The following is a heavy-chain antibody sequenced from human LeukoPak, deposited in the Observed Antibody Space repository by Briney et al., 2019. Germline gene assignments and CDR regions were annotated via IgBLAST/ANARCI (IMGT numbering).Heavy chain of an antibody. CDR2: IYYSGST. D-gene: IGHD3-22*01. CDR3: ARGRSYYYDNFDY. CDR1: GGSINNYY. J-gene: IGHJ4*02. Sequence: PSETLSLTCTVSGGSINNYYWSLIRQPPGKGLEWIGYIYYSGSTNYNPSLKSRVTISVDTSKNHFSLKLNSVTAADTAVYYCARGRSYYYDNFDYWGQGTLVTVSS. V-gene: IGHV4-59*01.